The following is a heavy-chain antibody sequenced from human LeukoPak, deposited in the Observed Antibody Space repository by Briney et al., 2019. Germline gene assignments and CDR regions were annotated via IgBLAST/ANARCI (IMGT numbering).Heavy chain of an antibody. CDR2: IFYSGST. CDR3: ARDDIAVAGTVDY. J-gene: IGHJ4*02. D-gene: IGHD6-19*01. V-gene: IGHV4-39*07. CDR1: SGSISTSNYY. Sequence: PSETLSLTCTVSSGSISTSNYYWGWVRQPPGKALEWIGNIFYSGSTYYSPSLKGRVTISLDTSRNQFSLKLNSVTAADTAVYYCARDDIAVAGTVDYWGQGTLVTVSS.